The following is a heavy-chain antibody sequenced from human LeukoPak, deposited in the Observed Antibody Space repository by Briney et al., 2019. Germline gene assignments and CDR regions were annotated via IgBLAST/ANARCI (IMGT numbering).Heavy chain of an antibody. CDR3: ARPGYSYGLVDY. CDR2: ISRSATTI. Sequence: GGSLRLSCAASGFTFSSYEMNWVRQAPGKGLEWVSSISRSATTIYYADSVKGRFTISRDNAKNSLYLQMNSLRAEDTAVYYCARPGYSYGLVDYWGQGTLVTVSS. CDR1: GFTFSSYE. J-gene: IGHJ4*02. V-gene: IGHV3-48*03. D-gene: IGHD5-18*01.